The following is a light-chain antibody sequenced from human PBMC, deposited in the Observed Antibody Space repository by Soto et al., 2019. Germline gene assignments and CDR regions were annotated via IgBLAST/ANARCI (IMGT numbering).Light chain of an antibody. CDR3: SSYTTSSTYV. Sequence: QSVLTQPASVSGSPGQSITISCTGTSSDVGGYNYVSWYQQHPGKAPNLIIYDVSNRPSGVSDRFSGSKSGNTASLTISGLQAEDEAEYYCSSYTTSSTYVFGTGTKVTVL. CDR2: DVS. V-gene: IGLV2-14*03. CDR1: SSDVGGYNY. J-gene: IGLJ1*01.